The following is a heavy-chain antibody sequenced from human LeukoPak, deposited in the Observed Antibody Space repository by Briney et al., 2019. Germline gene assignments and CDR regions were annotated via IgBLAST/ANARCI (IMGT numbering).Heavy chain of an antibody. D-gene: IGHD5-18*01. CDR3: AKDGRYSYGYKGEDYFDY. Sequence: PGRSLRLSCAASGFTYSSYGMHWVRQAPGKGLEWVAVISYDGSNKYYADSVKGRFTISRDNSKNTLYLQMNSLRAEDTAVYYCAKDGRYSYGYKGEDYFDYWGQGTLVTVSS. V-gene: IGHV3-30*18. CDR2: ISYDGSNK. J-gene: IGHJ4*02. CDR1: GFTYSSYG.